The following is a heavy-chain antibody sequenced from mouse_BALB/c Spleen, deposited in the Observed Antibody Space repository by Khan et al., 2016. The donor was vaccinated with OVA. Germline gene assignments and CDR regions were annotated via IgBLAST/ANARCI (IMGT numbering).Heavy chain of an antibody. CDR2: ITYSGST. V-gene: IGHV3-1*02. J-gene: IGHJ2*01. D-gene: IGHD1-2*01. Sequence: EVKLEVSGPGLVKPSQSLSLTCTVTGYSITSGYGWNWIRQFPGNKLEWMGYITYSGSTNYNPSLKSRTSITRDKSNNQSYLHLNSVTTEDTATYYCARTARIKNGGQGTTPTVPS. CDR3: ARTARIKN. CDR1: GYSITSGYG.